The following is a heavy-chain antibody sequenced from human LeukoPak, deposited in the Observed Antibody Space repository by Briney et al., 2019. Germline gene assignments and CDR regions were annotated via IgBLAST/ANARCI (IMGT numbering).Heavy chain of an antibody. D-gene: IGHD1-26*01. CDR3: ARGIVGATYYYYYGMDV. CDR1: GGSIRYYY. J-gene: IGHJ6*02. CDR2: IYYNGST. V-gene: IGHV4-59*01. Sequence: SETLSLTCTVSGGSIRYYYWSWIRQSPGKGLEWIGYIYYNGSTNYNPSLKSRVTISVDMSKNQFSLKMSSVTAADTAVYYCARGIVGATYYYYYGMDVWGQGTTVTVSS.